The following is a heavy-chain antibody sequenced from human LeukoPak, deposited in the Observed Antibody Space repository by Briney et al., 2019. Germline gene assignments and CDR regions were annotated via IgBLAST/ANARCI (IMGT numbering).Heavy chain of an antibody. CDR3: AGQTMIRGVIPD. V-gene: IGHV4-59*04. J-gene: IGHJ4*02. CDR2: IYHSGST. Sequence: SETLSLTCTVSGGSISSYYWSWIRQPPGKGLEWIGEIYHSGSTDYNPSLKSRVTISVDTSKNQFSLRLSSVTAADTAVYYCAGQTMIRGVIPDWGQGTLVTVSS. CDR1: GGSISSYY. D-gene: IGHD3-10*01.